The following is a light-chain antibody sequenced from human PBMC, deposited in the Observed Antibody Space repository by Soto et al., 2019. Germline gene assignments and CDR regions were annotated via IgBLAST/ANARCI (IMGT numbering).Light chain of an antibody. J-gene: IGLJ3*02. CDR2: EVS. CDR3: SSFTSTSTQV. CDR1: SSDVGGYDY. Sequence: QSALTQPASVSGSPGQSITISCTGTSSDVGGYDYVSWYQQHPGRAPKLMIFEVSNRPSGISNRFSGSKSGNTASLTISGLQAEDEADYYCSSFTSTSTQVLGVGTKLTVL. V-gene: IGLV2-14*01.